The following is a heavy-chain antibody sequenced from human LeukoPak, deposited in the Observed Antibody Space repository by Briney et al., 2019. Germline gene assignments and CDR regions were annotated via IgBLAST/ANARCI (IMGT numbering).Heavy chain of an antibody. CDR1: GGTFSSYA. J-gene: IGHJ4*02. D-gene: IGHD3-10*01. Sequence: GASVKVSCKASGGTFSSYAISWVRQAPGQGLEWMGIINPSGGSTGYAQKFQGRVTMTRDTSTSTVYMEVSSLRSEDTAVYYCARDNSAIRELLRGADYWGQGTLVTVSS. V-gene: IGHV1-46*01. CDR2: INPSGGST. CDR3: ARDNSAIRELLRGADY.